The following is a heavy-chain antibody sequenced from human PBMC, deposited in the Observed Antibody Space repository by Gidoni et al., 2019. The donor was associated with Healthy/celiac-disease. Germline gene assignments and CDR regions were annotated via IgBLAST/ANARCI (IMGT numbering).Heavy chain of an antibody. CDR1: GSSFTSYW. CDR2: IDPGDSDT. Sequence: EVQLVQSGAEVQKPGESLQIHCKGSGSSFTSYWIGGVRQMPGKGLEWMGIIDPGDSDTRYSPSFQGQVTISADKSISTAYLQWSSLKASDTAMYYCAITGGIARGYFDYWGQGTLVTVSS. J-gene: IGHJ4*02. D-gene: IGHD6-13*01. V-gene: IGHV5-51*01. CDR3: AITGGIARGYFDY.